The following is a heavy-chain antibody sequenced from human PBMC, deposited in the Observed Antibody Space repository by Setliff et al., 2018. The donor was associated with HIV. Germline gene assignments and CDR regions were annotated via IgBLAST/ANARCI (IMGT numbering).Heavy chain of an antibody. J-gene: IGHJ3*02. D-gene: IGHD3-22*01. CDR2: ISGDNGNT. CDR3: ARERTAYYYDSSGYLDAFDI. V-gene: IGHV1-18*01. CDR1: GYTFTNNG. Sequence: ASVKVSCKASGYTFTNNGINWVRQAPGQGLEWMGWISGDNGNTKYAQKLQGRVTMTRDTSTSTAYMELGSLRSDDTAVYYCARERTAYYYDSSGYLDAFDIWGQGTMVTVSS.